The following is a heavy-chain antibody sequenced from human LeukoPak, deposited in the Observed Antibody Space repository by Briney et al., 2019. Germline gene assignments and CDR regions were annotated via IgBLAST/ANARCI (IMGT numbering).Heavy chain of an antibody. CDR3: AKQAVDSSWNDYYYGMDV. CDR1: GFTFSSYA. J-gene: IGHJ6*02. CDR2: VSRSGGST. V-gene: IGHV3-23*01. Sequence: GGSLRLSCAASGFTFSSYAMNWVRQAPGKGLEWVSSVSRSGGSTYHADSVKGRFTISRDNSKNTLYLQMNSLRAEDTAVYYCAKQAVDSSWNDYYYGMDVWGQGTTVTVSS. D-gene: IGHD6-13*01.